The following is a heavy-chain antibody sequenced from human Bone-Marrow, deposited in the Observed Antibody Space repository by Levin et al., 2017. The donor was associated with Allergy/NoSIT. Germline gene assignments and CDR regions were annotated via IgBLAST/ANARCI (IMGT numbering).Heavy chain of an antibody. Sequence: GGSLRLSCAASGFTFNNAWMTWVRQTPGKGLEWVARIQTRSEGETTDHAAPVQGRFAISRDDTKDMLFLQMNSLKTEDTGIYYCTTAAYYYDTFSWYLDLWGRGTLVTVSS. CDR1: GFTFNNAW. CDR3: TTAAYYYDTFSWYLDL. J-gene: IGHJ2*01. D-gene: IGHD3-22*01. V-gene: IGHV3-15*01. CDR2: IQTRSEGETT.